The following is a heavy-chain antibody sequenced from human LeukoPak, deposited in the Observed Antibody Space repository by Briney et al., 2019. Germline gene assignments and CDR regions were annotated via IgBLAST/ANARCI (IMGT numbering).Heavy chain of an antibody. D-gene: IGHD3-22*01. CDR1: GYTFTGYY. CDR2: INPNSGGT. CDR3: AREQIGSYYYDSSGYGHYFDY. V-gene: IGHV1-2*02. Sequence: ASVKVSCKASGYTFTGYYMHWVRQAPGQGLEWMGWINPNSGGTNYAQKFQGRVTMTRDTSISTAYMELSRLRSDDTAVYYCAREQIGSYYYDSSGYGHYFDYWGQGTPVTVSS. J-gene: IGHJ4*02.